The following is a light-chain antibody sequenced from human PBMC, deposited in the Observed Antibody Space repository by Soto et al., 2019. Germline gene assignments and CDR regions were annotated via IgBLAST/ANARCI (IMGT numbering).Light chain of an antibody. CDR2: EVT. CDR3: STFGGTKV. J-gene: IGLJ2*01. Sequence: QSAPTQPPSASGSPGQSVTISCTGSSSDVGANNYVSWYQQHPGKAPKPIIYEVTKRPSGVPDRFSGSKSGNTASLTVSGLQAEDEADYYCSTFGGTKVFGGGTKLTVL. CDR1: SSDVGANNY. V-gene: IGLV2-8*01.